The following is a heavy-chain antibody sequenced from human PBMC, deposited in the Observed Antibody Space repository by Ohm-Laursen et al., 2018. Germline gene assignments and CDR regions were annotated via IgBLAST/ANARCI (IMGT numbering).Heavy chain of an antibody. CDR1: GGSISSYY. V-gene: IGHV4-59*08. Sequence: SETLSLTCTVSGGSISSYYWSWIRQHPGKGLEWIGYIYYSGSTYYNPSLKSRVTISVDTSKNQISLSLRSVTAADTAIYYCAGNRLGSSFDNWGPGTVVTVSS. D-gene: IGHD1-26*01. J-gene: IGHJ4*02. CDR2: IYYSGST. CDR3: AGNRLGSSFDN.